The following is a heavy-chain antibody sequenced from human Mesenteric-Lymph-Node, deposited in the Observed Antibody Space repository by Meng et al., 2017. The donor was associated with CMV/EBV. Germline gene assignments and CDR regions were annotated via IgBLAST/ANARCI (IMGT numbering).Heavy chain of an antibody. Sequence: GESLKISCAASGFTFDDYGMSWVRQAPGKGLEWVSFISTSGNSIYYADSVKGRFTISRDNAKNSLFLQMSSLRVEDTAVYYCTRVGGPFVGPTGSNDCWGQGTLVTVSS. CDR1: GFTFDDYG. D-gene: IGHD1-1*01. CDR3: TRVGGPFVGPTGSNDC. CDR2: ISTSGNSI. V-gene: IGHV3-48*03. J-gene: IGHJ4*02.